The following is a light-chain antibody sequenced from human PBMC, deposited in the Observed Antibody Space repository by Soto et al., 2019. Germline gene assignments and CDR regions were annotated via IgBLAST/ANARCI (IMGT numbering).Light chain of an antibody. CDR2: DVS. J-gene: IGLJ1*01. CDR3: SSYTSSSTSG. Sequence: QSVLTQPASVSGSPGQSITISCTGTNSDVGGYNYVSWYQQHPGKAPKLMIYDVSNRPSGVSNRFSGSKSGNTASLTISGLQAEDEADYYCSSYTSSSTSGFGTGTKVTVL. V-gene: IGLV2-14*01. CDR1: NSDVGGYNY.